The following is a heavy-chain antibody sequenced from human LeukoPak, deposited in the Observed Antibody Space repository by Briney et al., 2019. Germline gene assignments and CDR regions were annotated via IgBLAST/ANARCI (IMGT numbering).Heavy chain of an antibody. V-gene: IGHV1-2*02. CDR2: INPNSGGT. CDR1: GYTFTGYY. D-gene: IGHD2-15*01. Sequence: ASVKVSCKASGYTFTGYYMHWVRQAPGQGLEWMGWINPNSGGTNYAQKLQGRVTMTTDTSTSTAYMELRSLRSDDTAVYYCARDVGSPAEYFQHWGQGTLVTVSS. CDR3: ARDVGSPAEYFQH. J-gene: IGHJ1*01.